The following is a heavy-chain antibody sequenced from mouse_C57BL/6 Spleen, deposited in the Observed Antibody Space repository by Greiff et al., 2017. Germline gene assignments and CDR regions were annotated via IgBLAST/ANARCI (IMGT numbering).Heavy chain of an antibody. CDR2: ISYDGSN. V-gene: IGHV3-6*01. CDR1: GYSITSGYY. J-gene: IGHJ2*01. D-gene: IGHD3-3*01. Sequence: ESGPGLVKPSQSLSLTCSVTGYSITSGYYWNWIRQFPGNKLEWMGYISYDGSNNYNPSLKNRISITRDTSKNQCFLKLSSVTTEDTATYYCARGGDGGCDYWGQGTTLTVSA. CDR3: ARGGDGGCDY.